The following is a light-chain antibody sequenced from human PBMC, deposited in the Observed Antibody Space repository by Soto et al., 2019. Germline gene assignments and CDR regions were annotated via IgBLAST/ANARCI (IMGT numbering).Light chain of an antibody. CDR2: GAS. CDR3: QQYGSSLVA. Sequence: EIVLTQSPGTLSLSPGERATLSCRASQSVSSISLAWYQQKPGQAPRLLIYGASFRATCIPDRFSGSGSGTDFPLTISRLVPEDFAVYYCQQYGSSLVAFGQGTKLEIK. J-gene: IGKJ2*01. V-gene: IGKV3-20*01. CDR1: QSVSSIS.